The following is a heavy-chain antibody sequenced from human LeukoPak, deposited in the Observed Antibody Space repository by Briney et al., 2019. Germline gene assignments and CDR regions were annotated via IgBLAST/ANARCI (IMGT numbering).Heavy chain of an antibody. D-gene: IGHD2-21*01. Sequence: SETLSLTCTVSGGSISSGGYYWSWIRQPPGKGLEWIGYIYYSGSTNYNPSLKSRVTISVDTSKNQFSLKLSSVTAADTAVYYCAREHIDGMDVWGQGTTVTVSS. V-gene: IGHV4-61*08. CDR1: GGSISSGGYY. J-gene: IGHJ6*02. CDR3: AREHIDGMDV. CDR2: IYYSGST.